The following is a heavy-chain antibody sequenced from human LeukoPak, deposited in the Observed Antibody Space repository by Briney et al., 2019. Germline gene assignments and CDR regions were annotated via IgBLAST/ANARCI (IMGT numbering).Heavy chain of an antibody. D-gene: IGHD3-22*01. CDR3: ARVVTDSSGYYYLDY. CDR2: IWYDGSNK. V-gene: IGHV3-33*01. CDR1: GFTFSSYG. Sequence: PGGSLRLSCAASGFTFSSYGMHWVRQAPGKGLEWVAVIWYDGSNKYYADSVKGRFTISRDNSKNTLYLQMNSLRAEDTAVYYCARVVTDSSGYYYLDYWGQGTQVSVSS. J-gene: IGHJ4*02.